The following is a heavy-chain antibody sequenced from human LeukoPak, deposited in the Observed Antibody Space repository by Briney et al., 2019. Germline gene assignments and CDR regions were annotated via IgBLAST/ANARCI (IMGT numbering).Heavy chain of an antibody. V-gene: IGHV3-30*18. CDR3: AKDRLLGDSYYDNSGYGLDY. CDR1: GFIFSSYG. J-gene: IGHJ4*02. Sequence: PGRSLRLSCAASGFIFSSYGRHWVRQAPGKGLEWVAVVSYDGSNKHYADSVKGRFTISRDNSKNTLYLQMNSLRTEDTAVYHCAKDRLLGDSYYDNSGYGLDYWGQGTPVTVSS. CDR2: VSYDGSNK. D-gene: IGHD3-22*01.